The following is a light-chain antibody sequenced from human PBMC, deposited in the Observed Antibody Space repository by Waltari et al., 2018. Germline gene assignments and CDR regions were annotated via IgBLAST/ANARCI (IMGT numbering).Light chain of an antibody. V-gene: IGKV1-39*01. CDR3: QQSYSTLWT. CDR1: QSINSY. CDR2: AAS. Sequence: DIQMTQSPSSLSASVGARVTITCRASQSINSYLNWYQQKPGKAPKLLIYAASRLQSGVPSRFSGSGSGTDFTLTISSLQPEDFATYYCQQSYSTLWTFGQGTKVEIK. J-gene: IGKJ1*01.